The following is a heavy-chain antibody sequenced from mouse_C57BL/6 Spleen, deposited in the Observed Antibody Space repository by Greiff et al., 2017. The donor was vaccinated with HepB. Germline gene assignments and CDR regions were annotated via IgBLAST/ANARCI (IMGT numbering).Heavy chain of an antibody. CDR2: IDPETGGT. CDR3: TRSKRGMVYYAMDY. D-gene: IGHD2-10*02. J-gene: IGHJ4*01. V-gene: IGHV1-15*01. Sequence: VQGVESGAELVRPGASVTLSCKASGYTFTDYEMHWVKQTPVHGLEWIGAIDPETGGTAYNQKFKGKAILTADKSSSTAYMELRSLTSEDSAVYYCTRSKRGMVYYAMDYWGQGTTVTVSS. CDR1: GYTFTDYE.